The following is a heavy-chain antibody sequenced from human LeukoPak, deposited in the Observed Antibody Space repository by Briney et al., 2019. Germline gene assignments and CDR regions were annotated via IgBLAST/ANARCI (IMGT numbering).Heavy chain of an antibody. CDR3: AKDAARMTAVTTYFDY. CDR1: GFSFASYA. J-gene: IGHJ4*02. V-gene: IGHV3-23*01. D-gene: IGHD4-17*01. CDR2: ISGGGGST. Sequence: GGSLRLSCAASGFSFASYAMGWVRLAPGKGLEWVSGISGGGGSTYYADSVKGRFTISRDNSKNTLYLQMNSLRAEDTAVYYCAKDAARMTAVTTYFDYWGQGTLVTVSS.